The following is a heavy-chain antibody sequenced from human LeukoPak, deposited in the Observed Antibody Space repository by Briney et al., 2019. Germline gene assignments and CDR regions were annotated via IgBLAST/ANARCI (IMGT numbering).Heavy chain of an antibody. CDR3: ASRIWSGVDY. CDR1: GFSVIRNY. CDR2: IYTNGTT. Sequence: PGGSLRLSCAASGFSVIRNYMNWVRQAPGKGLEWVSVIYTNGTTYYADSVKGRFTIPRDDSKNTLSLQMNSLRAEDTAVYYCASRIWSGVDYWGQGTLVTVSS. V-gene: IGHV3-66*01. D-gene: IGHD3-10*01. J-gene: IGHJ4*02.